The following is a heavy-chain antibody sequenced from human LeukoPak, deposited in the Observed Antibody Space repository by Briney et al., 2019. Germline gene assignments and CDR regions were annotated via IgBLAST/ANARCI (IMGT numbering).Heavy chain of an antibody. Sequence: PSETLSLTCTVSGGSMSSGSYYWSWIRQPPGKGLEWIGYIYHSGSTYYNPSLKSRVTISVDRSKNQFSLKLSSVTAADTAVYYCARAPGKSDFDYWGQGTLVTVSS. V-gene: IGHV4-30-2*01. CDR3: ARAPGKSDFDY. CDR1: GGSMSSGSYY. J-gene: IGHJ4*02. CDR2: IYHSGST. D-gene: IGHD4-23*01.